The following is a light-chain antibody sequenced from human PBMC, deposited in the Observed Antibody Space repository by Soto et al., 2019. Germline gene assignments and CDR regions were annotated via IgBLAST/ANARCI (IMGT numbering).Light chain of an antibody. CDR1: QGISSY. V-gene: IGKV1-9*01. Sequence: DIQLTQSPSFLSASVGDRVTITCRASQGISSYLAWYQQKPGKAPQLLIYAASTLHSGVPSRFSGSGSGTESPLKLTTLQPEIFETNHCKQFYSSPPSFAKGPKVEIK. J-gene: IGKJ1*01. CDR3: KQFYSSPPS. CDR2: AAS.